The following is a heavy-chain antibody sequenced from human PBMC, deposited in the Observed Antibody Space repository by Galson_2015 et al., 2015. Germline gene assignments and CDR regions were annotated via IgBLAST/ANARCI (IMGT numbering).Heavy chain of an antibody. Sequence: SVKVSCKASGYTFTSYAMHWVRQAPGQRLEWMGWINAGNGNTKYSQKFQGRVTITRDTSAGTAYMELSSLRSEDTAVYYCAREGPGYSSGWYRWFDPWGQGTLVTVSS. CDR2: INAGNGNT. J-gene: IGHJ5*02. CDR1: GYTFTSYA. CDR3: AREGPGYSSGWYRWFDP. V-gene: IGHV1-3*01. D-gene: IGHD6-19*01.